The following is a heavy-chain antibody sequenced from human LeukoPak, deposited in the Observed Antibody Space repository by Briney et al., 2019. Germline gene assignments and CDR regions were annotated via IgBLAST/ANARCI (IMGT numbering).Heavy chain of an antibody. Sequence: SETLSLTCAVYGGSFSGYYWSWIRQPPGKGLEWIGEINHSGSTNYNPSLKSRVTISVDTSKNQFSLKLSSVTAADTAVYYCARLPSIAARKTRNWFDPWGQGILVTVSS. J-gene: IGHJ5*02. D-gene: IGHD6-6*01. CDR2: INHSGST. V-gene: IGHV4-34*01. CDR3: ARLPSIAARKTRNWFDP. CDR1: GGSFSGYY.